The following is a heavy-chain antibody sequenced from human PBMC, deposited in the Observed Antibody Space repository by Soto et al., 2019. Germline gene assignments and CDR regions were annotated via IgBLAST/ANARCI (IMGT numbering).Heavy chain of an antibody. CDR2: ISGSGGST. J-gene: IGHJ6*02. CDR1: GFTFSSYA. CDR3: AKVLLWFGELSVDYGMDV. D-gene: IGHD3-10*01. Sequence: GGSLSLSCAASGFTFSSYARSWVRQAPGKGLEWVSAISGSGGSTYYADSVKGRSTISRDNSKNTLYLQMNSLRAEDTAVYYCAKVLLWFGELSVDYGMDVWGQGTTVTVSS. V-gene: IGHV3-23*01.